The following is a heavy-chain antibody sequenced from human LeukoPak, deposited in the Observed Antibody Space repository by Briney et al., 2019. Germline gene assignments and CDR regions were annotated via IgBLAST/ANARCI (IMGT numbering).Heavy chain of an antibody. CDR3: ARSKLGTGNFDY. Sequence: GGSLRLSCAASGFTLSSYWMHWVRQAPGKGLVWVSRINSDGSSTSYADSVKGRFTISRDNAKNTLYLQMNSLRAEDTAVYYCARSKLGTGNFDYWGQGTLVTVSS. CDR1: GFTLSSYW. V-gene: IGHV3-74*01. D-gene: IGHD7-27*01. CDR2: INSDGSST. J-gene: IGHJ4*02.